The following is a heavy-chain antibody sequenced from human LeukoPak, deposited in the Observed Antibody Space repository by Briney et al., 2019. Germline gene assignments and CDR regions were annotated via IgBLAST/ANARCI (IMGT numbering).Heavy chain of an antibody. CDR3: ARDSEYCISFAFDI. J-gene: IGHJ3*02. CDR2: INQDRSER. D-gene: IGHD6-13*01. V-gene: IGHV3-7*01. CDR1: GFTFSSHW. Sequence: GGSLRLSCAASGFTFSSHWMTWVRQAPGKGLEWVANINQDRSERYYVDSVKGRFTISRDNAKNSLYLQMNNLRAEDTAVYYCARDSEYCISFAFDIWGQGTMVTVSS.